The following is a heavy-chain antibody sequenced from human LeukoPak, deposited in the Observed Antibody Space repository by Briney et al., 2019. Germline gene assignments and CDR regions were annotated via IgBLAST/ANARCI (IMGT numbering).Heavy chain of an antibody. D-gene: IGHD1-14*01. Sequence: SETLSLTCAVYGGSFSGYYWSWIRQPPGKGLEWIGEINHSGSTNYNPSLKSRVTISVDTSKNQFSLKLSSVTAADTAVYYCARTPRRSLRRMNALDIWGQGTMVTVSS. J-gene: IGHJ3*02. CDR1: GGSFSGYY. V-gene: IGHV4-34*01. CDR2: INHSGST. CDR3: ARTPRRSLRRMNALDI.